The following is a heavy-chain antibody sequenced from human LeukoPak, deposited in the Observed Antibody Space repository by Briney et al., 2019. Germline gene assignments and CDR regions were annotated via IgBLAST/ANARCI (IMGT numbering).Heavy chain of an antibody. Sequence: PGGSLRLSCAASGFTFSTYSMTWVRQAPGKGLEWVANIKQDGHEKYYVDSVKGRFTISRDNAKKSLFLQMDSLRAEDTAVYYCAREPDRDIVEVGSFDIWGQGTMVTVSS. CDR1: GFTFSTYS. D-gene: IGHD2-2*01. CDR2: IKQDGHEK. J-gene: IGHJ3*02. V-gene: IGHV3-7*01. CDR3: AREPDRDIVEVGSFDI.